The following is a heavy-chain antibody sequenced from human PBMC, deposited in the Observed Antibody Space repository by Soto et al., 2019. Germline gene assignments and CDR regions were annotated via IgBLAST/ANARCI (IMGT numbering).Heavy chain of an antibody. Sequence: EVQLLESGGALVPSGGSLRLSCAASGFTFSNYATRRVRQAPGKGLEWVSGISSSEDITKYADSVKGRFTISRDNSNNMLYLKINSLRAEDTAVYYGAKVPWEGVRTDDFRYWGQGTLVTVYS. CDR1: GFTFSNYA. CDR3: AKVPWEGVRTDDFRY. V-gene: IGHV3-23*01. D-gene: IGHD1-26*01. J-gene: IGHJ4*02. CDR2: ISSSEDIT.